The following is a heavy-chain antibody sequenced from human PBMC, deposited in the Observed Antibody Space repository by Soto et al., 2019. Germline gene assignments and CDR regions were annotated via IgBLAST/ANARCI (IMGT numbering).Heavy chain of an antibody. J-gene: IGHJ4*02. D-gene: IGHD5-12*01. CDR3: AKDMKWGGTTTIHYFES. V-gene: IGHV3-11*05. CDR1: GFTFSDYF. CDR2: ISSSGSA. Sequence: GGSLRLSCAASGFTFSDYFMTWIRQAPGNGLQWVSYISSSGSANYADSVKGRFTTSRDNAKNSLFLQMNSLRPEDTALYYCAKDMKWGGTTTIHYFESWGQGTQVTVSS.